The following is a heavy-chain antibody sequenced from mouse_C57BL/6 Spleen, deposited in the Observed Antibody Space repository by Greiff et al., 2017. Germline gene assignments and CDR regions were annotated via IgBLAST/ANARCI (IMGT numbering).Heavy chain of an antibody. Sequence: VKLQESGPELVKPGASVKISCKASGYAFSSSWMNWVKQRPGKGLEWIGRIYPGDGDTNYNGKFKGKATLTADKSSSTAYMQLSSLTSEDSAVYFCVDYGFAYWGQGTLVTVSA. J-gene: IGHJ3*01. D-gene: IGHD2-4*01. CDR3: VDYGFAY. CDR2: IYPGDGDT. CDR1: GYAFSSSW. V-gene: IGHV1-82*01.